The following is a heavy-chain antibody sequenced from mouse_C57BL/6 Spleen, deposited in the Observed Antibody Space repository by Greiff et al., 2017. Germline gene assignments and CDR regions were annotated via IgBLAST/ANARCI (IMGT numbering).Heavy chain of an antibody. J-gene: IGHJ3*01. D-gene: IGHD4-1*01. CDR1: GYSITSGYD. CDR3: ARGSWDEAWFAY. Sequence: EVQGVESGPGLVKPSQSLSLTCTVTGYSITSGYDWHWIRHFPGNKLEWRGYISYSGSTNYNPSLKSRISITHDTSKNHVFLKLNSVTTEDTATYYCARGSWDEAWFAYWGQGTLVTVSA. CDR2: ISYSGST. V-gene: IGHV3-1*01.